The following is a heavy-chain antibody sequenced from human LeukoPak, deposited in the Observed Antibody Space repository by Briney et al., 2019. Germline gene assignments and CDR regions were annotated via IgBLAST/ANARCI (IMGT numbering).Heavy chain of an antibody. CDR2: INGDGIST. CDR3: ARDVGNFDY. J-gene: IGHJ4*02. CDR1: GFTFSNYW. Sequence: SGGSLRLSCVASGFTFSNYWMHWVRQAPGKWLVWVSRINGDGISTGYADSVKGRFTVSRDNAKKTLYLQMNSLRAEDTAVYYCARDVGNFDYWGQGTLVTVSS. V-gene: IGHV3-74*01.